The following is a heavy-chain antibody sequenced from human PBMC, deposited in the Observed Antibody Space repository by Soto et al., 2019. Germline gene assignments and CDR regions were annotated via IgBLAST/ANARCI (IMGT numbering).Heavy chain of an antibody. CDR2: ISPYNGNT. J-gene: IGHJ3*02. D-gene: IGHD5-12*01. CDR3: ARDQPKWLTYAFDI. CDR1: GYTFISYG. V-gene: IGHV1-18*01. Sequence: HVQLVQSGAEVKKPGASLKVSCKASGYTFISYGVSWVRQAPGQGLEGLGWISPYNGNTNYAKKFQGRITMTTDTSTSTVYMDLRSLRTDDTAVYYCARDQPKWLTYAFDIWGQGTMVVVSS.